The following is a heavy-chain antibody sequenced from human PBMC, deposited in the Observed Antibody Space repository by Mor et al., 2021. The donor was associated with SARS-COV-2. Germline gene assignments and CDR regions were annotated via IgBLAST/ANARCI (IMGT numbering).Heavy chain of an antibody. J-gene: IGHJ4*02. Sequence: NPSLKSRVTISVDTSKNQFSLKLSSVTAADTAVYYCARDGSGYGGLRYWGQGTLVTVSS. CDR3: ARDGSGYGGLRY. D-gene: IGHD5-12*01. V-gene: IGHV4-30-2*04.